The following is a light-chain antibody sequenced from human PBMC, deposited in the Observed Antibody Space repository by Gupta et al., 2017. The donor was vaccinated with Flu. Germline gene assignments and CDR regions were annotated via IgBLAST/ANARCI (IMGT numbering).Light chain of an antibody. CDR1: SNNVGNQG. Sequence: TATITCTGNSNNVGNQGAAWLQQHPAHPPKVLFVSNNSRPSGISARFSASTSGNNASPPTTGLQPEEEADDYCSASDTSLNDLVFGGGTKVTVL. CDR2: SNN. CDR3: SASDTSLNDLV. V-gene: IGLV10-54*04. J-gene: IGLJ3*02.